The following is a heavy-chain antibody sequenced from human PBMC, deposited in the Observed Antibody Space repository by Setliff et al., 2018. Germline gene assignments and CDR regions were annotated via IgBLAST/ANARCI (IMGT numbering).Heavy chain of an antibody. V-gene: IGHV4-39*01. Sequence: SETLSLTCSVSGDSISSSSYYWGWICQPPGKGLEWIGSINYSGITYYSPSLKSRVIVSVDTSKNQFSLKLSSVTAADTAVYYCARLPGYCNGGNCYGYYTFDIWGQGTMGTVS. D-gene: IGHD2-15*01. CDR3: ARLPGYCNGGNCYGYYTFDI. CDR2: INYSGIT. J-gene: IGHJ3*02. CDR1: GDSISSSSYY.